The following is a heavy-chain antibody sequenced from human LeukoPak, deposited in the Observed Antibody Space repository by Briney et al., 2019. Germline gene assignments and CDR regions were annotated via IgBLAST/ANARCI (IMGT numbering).Heavy chain of an antibody. CDR2: TIPFLGLA. CDR3: AGGSLETDTNMARD. J-gene: IGHJ4*02. D-gene: IGHD5-18*01. Sequence: SVKVSCKASVGNFSTYAISWVRQAPGQGLEWMGRTIPFLGLASSAQKFQGGVTITADKSTNIAYLEVSSLASDDTAVYYCAGGSLETDTNMARDWGQGTLVTVSS. CDR1: VGNFSTYA. V-gene: IGHV1-69*04.